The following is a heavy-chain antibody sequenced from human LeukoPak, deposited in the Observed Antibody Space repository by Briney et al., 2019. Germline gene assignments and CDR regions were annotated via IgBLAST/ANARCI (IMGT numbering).Heavy chain of an antibody. J-gene: IGHJ4*02. V-gene: IGHV3-23*01. D-gene: IGHD3-9*01. Sequence: GGSLRLSCAAAGFAFNDYAMSWVRQTPGKGLEWVSSITSTGESTYYADSLRGRFTISRDNSGGTLYLQMNSLRTEDSAVYYCAKRLSRGYFGKLIFDFWGQGALVTVSS. CDR1: GFAFNDYA. CDR3: AKRLSRGYFGKLIFDF. CDR2: ITSTGEST.